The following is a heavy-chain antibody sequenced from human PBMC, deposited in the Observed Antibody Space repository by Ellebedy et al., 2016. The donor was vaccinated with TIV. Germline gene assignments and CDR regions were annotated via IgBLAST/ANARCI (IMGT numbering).Heavy chain of an antibody. CDR2: IQSRNEGGTA. Sequence: GESLKISXEASGLIVNNAYMTWVRQAPGKGLEWIGRIQSRNEGGTAAYAAPVQGRFIISRDESENSLFLHMNSLRTEDTGVYYCNTGWAFDDWGQGTMVTVSS. V-gene: IGHV3-15*05. CDR3: NTGWAFDD. J-gene: IGHJ3*01. CDR1: GLIVNNAY.